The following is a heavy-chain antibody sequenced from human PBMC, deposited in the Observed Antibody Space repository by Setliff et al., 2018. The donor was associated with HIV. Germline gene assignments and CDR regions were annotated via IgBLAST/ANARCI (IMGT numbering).Heavy chain of an antibody. Sequence: GESLKISCQASGYSFTNYWIGWVRQMPGKGLEWVGVIYPGDFVTRYGPSFQGQVFISADRSITTAYLQWDSLKASDTAMYYCTRRRRAPGIEDLEAYWGQGTLVTVSS. D-gene: IGHD1-26*01. J-gene: IGHJ4*02. CDR1: GYSFTNYW. CDR2: IYPGDFVT. V-gene: IGHV5-51*01. CDR3: TRRRRAPGIEDLEAY.